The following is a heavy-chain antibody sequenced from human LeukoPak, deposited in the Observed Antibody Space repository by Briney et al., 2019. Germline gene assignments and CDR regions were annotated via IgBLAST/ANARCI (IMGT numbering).Heavy chain of an antibody. CDR2: IYYSGST. D-gene: IGHD2-2*01. V-gene: IGHV4-30-4*01. Sequence: PSETLSLTCTVSGGSISSGDYYWSWIRQPPGKGLEWIGYIYYSGSTYYNPSLKSRVTISVDTSKNQFSLKLSSVTAADTAVYYCARGNPDLDCSSTSCYGFDPWGQGTLVTVSS. CDR1: GGSISSGDYY. J-gene: IGHJ5*02. CDR3: ARGNPDLDCSSTSCYGFDP.